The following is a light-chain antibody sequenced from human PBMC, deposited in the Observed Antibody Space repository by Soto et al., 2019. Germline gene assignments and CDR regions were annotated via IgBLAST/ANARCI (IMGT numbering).Light chain of an antibody. CDR3: SSYTSSTTPLV. CDR1: SSDVGGFNY. Sequence: QSALTQPASVSGSPGQSITISCTGTSSDVGGFNYVSWYQQHPGKAPKLMIYDVNDRPSGVSNRFSGSKSGNTASLTISGLQAEDEAEYYCSSYTSSTTPLVFGAGTKHTVL. CDR2: DVN. V-gene: IGLV2-14*03. J-gene: IGLJ1*01.